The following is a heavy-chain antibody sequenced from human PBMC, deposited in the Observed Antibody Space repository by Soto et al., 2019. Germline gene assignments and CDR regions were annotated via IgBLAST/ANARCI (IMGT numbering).Heavy chain of an antibody. D-gene: IGHD1-1*01. CDR1: GFTFTTSS. CDR2: SVVGSDNT. CDR3: AADAEPTDPYNWFDP. V-gene: IGHV1-58*02. Sequence: QKQLVQSGPEVKKPGTSVKVSCKASGFTFTTSSIHWLRQARGQSLEWIGWSVVGSDNTKYAKKFQERVTITRDMSTSTAYMELNSLSSEDTSVYYCAADAEPTDPYNWFDPWVQGTLVTFSS. J-gene: IGHJ5*02.